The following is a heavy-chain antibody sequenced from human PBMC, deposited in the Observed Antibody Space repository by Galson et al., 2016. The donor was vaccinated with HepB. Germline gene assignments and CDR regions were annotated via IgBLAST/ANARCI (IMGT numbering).Heavy chain of an antibody. CDR1: GDSISRSSYY. CDR3: ARGYSGLGGMDV. CDR2: VYYSDNP. V-gene: IGHV4-39*01. J-gene: IGHJ6*02. Sequence: SETLSLTCTVSGDSISRSSYYWAWIRQPPGKGLEWIGSVYYSDNPYYNPSLKSRVTISVHTSKNQFSLKLSSLTAADTAVYYCARGYSGLGGMDVWGQGTTVTVAS. D-gene: IGHD5-12*01.